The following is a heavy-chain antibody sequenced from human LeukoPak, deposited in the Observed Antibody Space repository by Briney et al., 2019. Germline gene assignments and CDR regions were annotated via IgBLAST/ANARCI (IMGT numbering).Heavy chain of an antibody. CDR3: AGEEMATTYFDY. CDR2: IYTSGST. J-gene: IGHJ4*02. D-gene: IGHD5-24*01. Sequence: SETLSLTCAVYGGSFSGYYWSWIRQPPGKGLEWIGYIYTSGSTNYNPSLKSRVTISVDTSKNQFSLKLSSVTAADTAVYYCAGEEMATTYFDYWGQGTLVTVSS. CDR1: GGSFSGYY. V-gene: IGHV4-4*09.